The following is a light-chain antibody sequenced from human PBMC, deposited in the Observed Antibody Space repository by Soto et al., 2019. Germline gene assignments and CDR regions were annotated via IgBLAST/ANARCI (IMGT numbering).Light chain of an antibody. CDR3: CSYAGSPRYV. V-gene: IGLV2-11*01. CDR2: DVS. Sequence: QSALTQPRSVSGSLGQSVTISCTGTSSDVGTYNYASWYQQHPGKAPKVMIYDVSERPSGVPDRFSGSKSGNTASLTISGLQAEDEADYYCCSYAGSPRYVLGTGTKVTVL. CDR1: SSDVGTYNY. J-gene: IGLJ1*01.